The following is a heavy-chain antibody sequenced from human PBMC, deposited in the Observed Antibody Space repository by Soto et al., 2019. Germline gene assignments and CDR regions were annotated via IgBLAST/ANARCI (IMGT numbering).Heavy chain of an antibody. CDR1: GYTFSNFG. V-gene: IGHV1-18*01. CDR3: TRDAKYYDIMTGYFVNDY. Sequence: QVQLVQSGGEVKKPGASVKVSCKASGYTFSNFGISWVRQALGQGLERMGWISTDNGSTKYAQNLQGRVTMTTDTTTSTAYMELRSLRSDDTAVYYCTRDAKYYDIMTGYFVNDYWGQGTLVTVSS. D-gene: IGHD3-9*01. J-gene: IGHJ4*02. CDR2: ISTDNGST.